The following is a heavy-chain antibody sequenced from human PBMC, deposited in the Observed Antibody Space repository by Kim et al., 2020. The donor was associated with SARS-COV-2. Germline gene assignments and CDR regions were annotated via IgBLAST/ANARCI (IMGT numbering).Heavy chain of an antibody. CDR3: ARESSYYYGSGIDY. D-gene: IGHD3-10*01. J-gene: IGHJ4*02. V-gene: IGHV4-30-4*01. Sequence: SETLSLTCTVSGGSISSGDYYWSWIRQPPGKGLERIGYIYYSGSTYYNPSLKSRVTISVDTSKNQFSLKLSSVTAADTAVYYCARESSYYYGSGIDYWGQGTLVTVSS. CDR2: IYYSGST. CDR1: GGSISSGDYY.